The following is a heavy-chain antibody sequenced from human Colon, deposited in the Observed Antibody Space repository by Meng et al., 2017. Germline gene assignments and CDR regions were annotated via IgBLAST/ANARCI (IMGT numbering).Heavy chain of an antibody. J-gene: IGHJ4*02. V-gene: IGHV2-5*01. CDR3: AHTLYYYGSGSYPNY. D-gene: IGHD3-10*01. Sequence: SGPTLVKPTQTLTLTCTFSGFSLSTSGVGVGWIRQPPGKALEWLALIYWNDDKRYSPSLKSRLTITKDTSKNQVVLTMTNMDPVDTATYYRAHTLYYYGSGSYPNYWGQGTLVTVSS. CDR2: IYWNDDK. CDR1: GFSLSTSGVG.